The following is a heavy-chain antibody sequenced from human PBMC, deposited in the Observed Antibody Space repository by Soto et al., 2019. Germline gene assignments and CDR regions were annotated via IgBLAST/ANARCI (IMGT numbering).Heavy chain of an antibody. Sequence: LSLTCTVSGGSISSGGYYWSWIRQHPGKGLEWIGYIYCSGSTYYNPSLKSRVTISVDTSKNQFSLKLSSVTAADTAVYYCARVSRGAALWFDPWGQGTLVTVSS. J-gene: IGHJ5*02. CDR1: GGSISSGGYY. CDR3: ARVSRGAALWFDP. D-gene: IGHD3-10*01. CDR2: IYCSGST. V-gene: IGHV4-31*03.